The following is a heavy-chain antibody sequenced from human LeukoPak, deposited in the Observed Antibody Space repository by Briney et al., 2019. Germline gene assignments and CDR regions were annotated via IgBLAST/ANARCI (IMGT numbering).Heavy chain of an antibody. V-gene: IGHV4-39*07. CDR1: GGSVGSSNYY. D-gene: IGHD3-3*01. CDR3: ERESPITIFGVAPYYYYMDV. J-gene: IGHJ6*03. CDR2: IYYTGNT. Sequence: SETLSLTCTVSGGSVGSSNYYWGWIRQPPGKGLEWIGSIYYTGNTYYNPSLKSRVTISVDRSKNQFSLKLSSVTAADTAVYYCERESPITIFGVAPYYYYMDVWGTGATVTVSS.